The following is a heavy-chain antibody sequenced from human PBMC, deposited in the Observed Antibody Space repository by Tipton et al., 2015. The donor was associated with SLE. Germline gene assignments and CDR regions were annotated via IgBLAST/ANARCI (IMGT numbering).Heavy chain of an antibody. CDR3: AREGRPIDGSYGYDPEY. Sequence: SLRLSCVAPRFTFSNSDMNWVRQAPGKGLEWISYISSSGSTIFYADSVKGRFTISRVNSKNSLYLQMNSLRAEDTAVYYCAREGRPIDGSYGYDPEYWGQGTLVTVSS. D-gene: IGHD5-18*01. CDR2: ISSSGSTI. J-gene: IGHJ4*02. V-gene: IGHV3-48*03. CDR1: RFTFSNSD.